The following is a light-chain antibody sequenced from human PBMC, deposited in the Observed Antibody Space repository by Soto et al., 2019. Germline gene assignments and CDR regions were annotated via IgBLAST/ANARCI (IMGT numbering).Light chain of an antibody. J-gene: IGKJ2*01. CDR3: QQYNSWPYT. CDR2: GAS. V-gene: IGKV3-15*01. CDR1: QSVSSN. Sequence: EIVMTQSPATLAVSPGERAALSCRASQSVSSNFAWYQQKPGQAPRLLIYGASSRATGTPARLSGSGSGTEFTLTISSLQSEDFAVYYCQQYNSWPYTFGLGTKLEMK.